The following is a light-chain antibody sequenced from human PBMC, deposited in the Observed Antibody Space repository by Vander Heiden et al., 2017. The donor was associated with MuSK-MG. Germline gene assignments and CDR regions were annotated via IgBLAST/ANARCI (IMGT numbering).Light chain of an antibody. CDR2: EVT. CDR1: SSDVGAYDY. CDR3: ISYARTESLV. J-gene: IGLJ3*02. Sequence: QSALTQPPSASASPGQSVTISCTGTSSDVGAYDYVSWYQQHPGEAPKILMYEVTKRPSGGPDRFSGSKSGTTASMTVSGLQAEDEADYFCISYARTESLVFGGGTKLTVL. V-gene: IGLV2-8*01.